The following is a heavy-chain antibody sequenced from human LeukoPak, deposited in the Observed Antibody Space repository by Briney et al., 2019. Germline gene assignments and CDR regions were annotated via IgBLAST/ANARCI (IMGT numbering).Heavy chain of an antibody. CDR3: TILAAAGRRANWFDP. D-gene: IGHD6-13*01. CDR2: IYYSGST. J-gene: IGHJ5*02. V-gene: IGHV4-31*03. CDR1: GVSISSGGYY. Sequence: PSQTLSLTCTVSGVSISSGGYYWSWIRQHPGKGLEWIGYIYYSGSTYYNPSLKSRVTISVDTSKNQFSLKLSSVTAADTAVYYCTILAAAGRRANWFDPWGQGTLVTVSS.